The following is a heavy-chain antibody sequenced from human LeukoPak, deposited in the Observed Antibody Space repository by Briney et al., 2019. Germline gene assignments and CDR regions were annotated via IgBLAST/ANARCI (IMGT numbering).Heavy chain of an antibody. V-gene: IGHV3-7*01. Sequence: GGSLSLSCAASGFTFSTYWMSWVRQAPGKGLEWVGNIKEDGTEKYYVDSVKGRFTISRDNAKNSLYLQMNSLRAEDTAVYYCARDSFGTDIDYWGQGTLVTVSS. CDR2: IKEDGTEK. D-gene: IGHD1-14*01. CDR1: GFTFSTYW. CDR3: ARDSFGTDIDY. J-gene: IGHJ4*02.